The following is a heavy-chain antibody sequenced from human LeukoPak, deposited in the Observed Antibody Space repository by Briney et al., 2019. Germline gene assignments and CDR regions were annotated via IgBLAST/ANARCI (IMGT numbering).Heavy chain of an antibody. CDR3: AGDPYSSGPPGGFDY. J-gene: IGHJ4*02. CDR2: SYDGSNK. V-gene: IGHV3-30-3*01. D-gene: IGHD6-19*01. Sequence: SYDGSNKYYADSVKGRFTISRDNSKNTLYLQMNSLRAEDTAVYYCAGDPYSSGPPGGFDYWGQGTLVTVSS.